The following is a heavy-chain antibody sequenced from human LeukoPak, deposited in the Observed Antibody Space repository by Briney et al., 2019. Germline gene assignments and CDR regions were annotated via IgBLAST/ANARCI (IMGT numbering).Heavy chain of an antibody. CDR3: ARVRGQLWPPDY. V-gene: IGHV4-59*01. CDR1: SGSISRYY. CDR2: MYHGGSA. Sequence: SETLSLTCTVSSGSISRYYWSWIRQSPGKALEWIGYMYHGGSAHYSPSLKSRVTISIDTSKNQISLKVASVTDADTAVYFCARVRGQLWPPDYWGQGTQVIVSS. D-gene: IGHD1-1*01. J-gene: IGHJ4*02.